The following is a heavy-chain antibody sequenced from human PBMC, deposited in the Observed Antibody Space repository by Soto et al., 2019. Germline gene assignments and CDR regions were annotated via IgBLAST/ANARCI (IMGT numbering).Heavy chain of an antibody. Sequence: SETLSLTCNVSGGSIRSYYWSWIRQPAGKALEWIGRIYTSGTTNYNPSLKSRATILVDTSKNQFSLKLSSVTAADTAVYYCASRLEEDYYYYYGMDVWGQGTTVTVSS. CDR1: GGSIRSYY. CDR3: ASRLEEDYYYYYGMDV. J-gene: IGHJ6*02. CDR2: IYTSGTT. D-gene: IGHD1-1*01. V-gene: IGHV4-4*07.